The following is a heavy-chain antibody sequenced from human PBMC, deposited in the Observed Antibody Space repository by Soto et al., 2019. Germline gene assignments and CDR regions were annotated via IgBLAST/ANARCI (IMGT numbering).Heavy chain of an antibody. Sequence: PSETLSLTCTVSGGSLSSYYWSWIRRPPGIGLEWIASISYSGTTNYNSSLKSRVTISIDTSKNQFSLKLSSVTAADTAVYYCARDLVYGDYPGVGFDYWGQGTLVTVSS. D-gene: IGHD4-17*01. CDR1: GGSLSSYY. J-gene: IGHJ4*02. V-gene: IGHV4-59*01. CDR3: ARDLVYGDYPGVGFDY. CDR2: ISYSGTT.